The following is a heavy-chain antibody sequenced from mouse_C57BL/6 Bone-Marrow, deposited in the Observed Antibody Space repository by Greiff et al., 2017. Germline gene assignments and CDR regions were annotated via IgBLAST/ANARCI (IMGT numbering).Heavy chain of an antibody. CDR1: GYSITSGYD. D-gene: IGHD4-1*01. CDR2: ICYSGST. Sequence: EVKVVESGPGMVKPSQSLSLTCTVTGYSITSGYDWHWIRHFPGNKLEWMGYICYSGSTNYNPSLKSRISITHDTSKNHFFLKLNSVTTEDTATYYCAKGAGTAWFAYWGQGTLVTVSA. CDR3: AKGAGTAWFAY. V-gene: IGHV3-1*01. J-gene: IGHJ3*01.